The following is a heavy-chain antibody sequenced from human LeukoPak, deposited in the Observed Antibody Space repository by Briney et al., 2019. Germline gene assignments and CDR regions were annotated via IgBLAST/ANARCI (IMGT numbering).Heavy chain of an antibody. CDR1: GFTFSSYA. Sequence: GGSLRLSCAASGFTFSSYAMSWVRQAPGKGLEWVSSISGSGGSTYYADSVKGRFAISRDNSKNTLYLQMNSLRGEDTSVYYCAKDRKDYGPVSYDYWGRGTLVTVS. V-gene: IGHV3-23*01. D-gene: IGHD4/OR15-4a*01. CDR2: ISGSGGST. J-gene: IGHJ4*02. CDR3: AKDRKDYGPVSYDY.